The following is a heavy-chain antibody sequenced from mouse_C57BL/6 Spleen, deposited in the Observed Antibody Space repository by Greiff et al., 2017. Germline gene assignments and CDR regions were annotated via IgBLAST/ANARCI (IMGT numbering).Heavy chain of an antibody. Sequence: DVHLVESGGDLVKPGGSLKLSCAASGFTFSSYGMSWVRQTPDKRLEWVATISSGGSYTYYPDSVKGRFTISRDNAKNTLYLQMSSLKSEDTAMYYCARHGSYFDYWGQGTTLTVSS. CDR1: GFTFSSYG. D-gene: IGHD6-1*01. CDR2: ISSGGSYT. CDR3: ARHGSYFDY. V-gene: IGHV5-6*01. J-gene: IGHJ2*01.